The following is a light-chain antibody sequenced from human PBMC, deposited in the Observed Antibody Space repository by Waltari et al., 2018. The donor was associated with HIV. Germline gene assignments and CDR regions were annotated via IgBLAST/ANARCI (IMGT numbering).Light chain of an antibody. CDR3: PQRSNWLT. V-gene: IGKV3-11*01. J-gene: IGKJ4*01. CDR1: QSVSSY. Sequence: EIVLTQSPATLSLSPGERATLSCRASQSVSSYLAWYQQKPRQAPRLLIYDASNRATGIPARFSGSGSGTDFTLTISSLEPEDFAVYYCPQRSNWLTFGGGTKVEIK. CDR2: DAS.